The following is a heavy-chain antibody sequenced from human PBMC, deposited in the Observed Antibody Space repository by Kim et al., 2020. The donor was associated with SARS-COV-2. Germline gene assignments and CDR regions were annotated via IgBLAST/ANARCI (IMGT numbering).Heavy chain of an antibody. D-gene: IGHD3-16*01. Sequence: GESLKISCKGSGYSFTSYWIGWVRQMPGKGLEWMGIIYPGDSDTTYSPSFQGQVSISADKSISSAYLQWSSLKASDTAMYYCARRGKGVDQNGGFDYWGQGTLVTVSS. CDR1: GYSFTSYW. CDR2: IYPGDSDT. V-gene: IGHV5-51*01. CDR3: ARRGKGVDQNGGFDY. J-gene: IGHJ4*02.